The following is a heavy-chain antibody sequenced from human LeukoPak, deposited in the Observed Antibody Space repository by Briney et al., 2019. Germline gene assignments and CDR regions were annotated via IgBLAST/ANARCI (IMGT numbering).Heavy chain of an antibody. CDR3: ARGRRWNYRFDY. Sequence: PSETLSLTCAVYGGSFSGYYWSWIRQPPGKGLEWIGEINHSGSTNYNPSLKSRVTISVDTSKNQFSLKLSSVTAADTAVYYCARGRRWNYRFDYWGQGTLVTVSS. D-gene: IGHD1-7*01. CDR2: INHSGST. CDR1: GGSFSGYY. V-gene: IGHV4-34*01. J-gene: IGHJ4*02.